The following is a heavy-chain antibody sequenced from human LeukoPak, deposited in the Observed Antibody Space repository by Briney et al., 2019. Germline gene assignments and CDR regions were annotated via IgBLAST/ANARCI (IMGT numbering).Heavy chain of an antibody. D-gene: IGHD2-15*01. CDR3: AKKEALYCSGYSCYYFDY. CDR2: ISGSGGST. V-gene: IGHV3-23*01. CDR1: GFTFSSYA. J-gene: IGHJ4*02. Sequence: GGSLRLSCAASGFTFSSYAMSWVRQAPGKGLEWVSAISGSGGSTYYADSVKGRFTISRDNSKNTLYLQMNSLRAEDTAVYYCAKKEALYCSGYSCYYFDYWGQGTLVTVSS.